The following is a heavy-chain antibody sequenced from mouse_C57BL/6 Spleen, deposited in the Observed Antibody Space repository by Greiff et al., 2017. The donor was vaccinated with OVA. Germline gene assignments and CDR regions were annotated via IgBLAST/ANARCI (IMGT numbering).Heavy chain of an antibody. CDR2: IHPNSGST. J-gene: IGHJ4*01. CDR3: ARRDGSRAMDY. D-gene: IGHD1-1*01. V-gene: IGHV1-64*01. CDR1: GYTFTSYW. Sequence: QVQLQQPGAELVKPGASVKLSCKASGYTFTSYWMHRVKQRPGQGLEWIGMIHPNSGSTNYNEKFKSKATLTVDKSSSTAYMQLSSLTSEVSAVDYCARRDGSRAMDYWGQGTSVTVSS.